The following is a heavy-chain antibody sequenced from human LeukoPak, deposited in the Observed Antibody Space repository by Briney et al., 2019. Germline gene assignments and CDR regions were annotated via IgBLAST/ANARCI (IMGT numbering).Heavy chain of an antibody. D-gene: IGHD4-11*01. CDR3: ARDSYSNYAFDY. Sequence: PSETPSLTCTVSGGSLRSYYWSWLRQPPGKGLEWIGYIYYSGSTNCNPSFESLVTMSVDTSKNQCSLKVSSVTAADSAVYYCARDSYSNYAFDYWGQGTLVTVSS. J-gene: IGHJ4*02. V-gene: IGHV4-59*01. CDR2: IYYSGST. CDR1: GGSLRSYY.